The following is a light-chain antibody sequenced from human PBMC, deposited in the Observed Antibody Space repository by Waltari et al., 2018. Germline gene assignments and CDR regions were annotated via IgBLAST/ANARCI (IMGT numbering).Light chain of an antibody. V-gene: IGKV3-15*01. CDR2: GAS. J-gene: IGKJ1*01. CDR1: QSVSSN. Sequence: EIVMTQSPATLSVSPGERATLSCRASQSVSSNVAWYQQKAGQAPRLLIYGASTRATGIPAKFSGSGSGTEFTLTISSLQSEDFAVYYCQQYNNWPRTFGQGTKVEIK. CDR3: QQYNNWPRT.